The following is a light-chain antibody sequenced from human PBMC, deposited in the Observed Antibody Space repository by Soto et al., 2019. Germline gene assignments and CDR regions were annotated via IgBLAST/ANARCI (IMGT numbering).Light chain of an antibody. J-gene: IGLJ2*01. CDR1: SSDVGDYSY. V-gene: IGLV2-14*01. CDR3: SSYTSSSTVV. Sequence: QSVLTQPASVSGAPGQAITISCTGTSSDVGDYSYVSWYQQHPGKAPKLMIYEVSNRTSGVSNRFSGSKSGNTASLTISGLLAEDEADYYCSSYTSSSTVVFGGGTKLTVL. CDR2: EVS.